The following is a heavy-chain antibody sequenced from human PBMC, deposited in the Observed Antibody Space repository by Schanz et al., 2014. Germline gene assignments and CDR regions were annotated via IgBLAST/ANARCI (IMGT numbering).Heavy chain of an antibody. D-gene: IGHD3-10*01. J-gene: IGHJ3*02. V-gene: IGHV3-23*01. Sequence: EVQLLESGGGLVQPGGSLKLSCAASGLIFSNYAMSWVRQAPGKGLEWLSVISASGGDTYYADSVKGRFTISRDNSKNTLYLQMNSLRAEDTAVYYCAKGRFGELSAFDIWGQGTMVTVSS. CDR2: ISASGGDT. CDR1: GLIFSNYA. CDR3: AKGRFGELSAFDI.